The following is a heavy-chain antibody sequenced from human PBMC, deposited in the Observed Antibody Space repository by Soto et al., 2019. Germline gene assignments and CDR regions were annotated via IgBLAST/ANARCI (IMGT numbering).Heavy chain of an antibody. CDR2: INAGNGNT. D-gene: IGHD2-15*01. CDR3: ARDLGGWPDY. Sequence: ASVKVSCKAAGYTFTAYVMHWVRQAPGQRLEWMGWINAGNGNTKYSQKFEGRVTITRDTSASTAYMELSSLRSEDTAVYYCARDLGGWPDYWGQGTLVTVSS. V-gene: IGHV1-3*01. J-gene: IGHJ4*02. CDR1: GYTFTAYV.